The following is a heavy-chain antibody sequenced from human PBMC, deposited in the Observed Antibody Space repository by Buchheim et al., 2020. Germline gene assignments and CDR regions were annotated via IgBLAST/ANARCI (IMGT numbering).Heavy chain of an antibody. CDR1: GGSISSGGYS. CDR3: ASTVTPGSDPELNWFDP. Sequence: QLQLRESGSGLVKPSQTLSLTCAVSGGSISSGGYSWSWIRQPPGKGLEWIGYIYHSGSTYYNPSLKSRVTISVDRSKNQFSLKLSSVTAADTAVYYCASTVTPGSDPELNWFDPWGQGTL. V-gene: IGHV4-30-2*01. J-gene: IGHJ5*02. CDR2: IYHSGST. D-gene: IGHD4-17*01.